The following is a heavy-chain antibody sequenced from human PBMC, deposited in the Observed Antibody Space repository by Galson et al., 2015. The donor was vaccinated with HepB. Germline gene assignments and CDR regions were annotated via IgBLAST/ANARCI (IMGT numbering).Heavy chain of an antibody. Sequence: SLRLSCAASGFTFSSYAMSWVRQAPGKGLEWVSAISGSGGSTYYADSMKGRFTISRDNSKNTLYLQMNSLRAEDTAVYYCAKGAYYDSSGYYSYWGQGTLVTVSS. D-gene: IGHD3-22*01. CDR1: GFTFSSYA. J-gene: IGHJ4*02. CDR3: AKGAYYDSSGYYSY. CDR2: ISGSGGST. V-gene: IGHV3-23*01.